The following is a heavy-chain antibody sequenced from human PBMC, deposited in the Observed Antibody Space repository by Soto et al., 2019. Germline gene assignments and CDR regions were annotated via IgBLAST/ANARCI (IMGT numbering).Heavy chain of an antibody. J-gene: IGHJ4*02. CDR2: IIPILGIA. CDR3: ARGSWQQLDY. CDR1: GGTFSSYT. D-gene: IGHD6-13*01. Sequence: QVQLVQSGAEVKKPGSSVKVSCKASGGTFSSYTISWVRQAHGQGLEWMGRIIPILGIANYAQKFQGRVTIXXDKSTSTAYMELSSLRSEDTAVYYCARGSWQQLDYWGQGTLVTVSS. V-gene: IGHV1-69*02.